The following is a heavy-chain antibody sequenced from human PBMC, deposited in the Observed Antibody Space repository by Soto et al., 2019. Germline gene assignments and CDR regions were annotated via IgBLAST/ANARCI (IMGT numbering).Heavy chain of an antibody. CDR2: IYYSGST. J-gene: IGHJ5*02. D-gene: IGHD5-12*01. CDR3: ARAAWQDGYKPHWFDP. Sequence: QVQLQESGPGLVKPSETLSLTCTVSGGSISSYYWSWIRQPPGKGLEWIGYIYYSGSTNYNPSLKSRVTISVDTSKNQFSLKLSSVTAADTAVYYCARAAWQDGYKPHWFDPWGQGTLVTVSS. CDR1: GGSISSYY. V-gene: IGHV4-59*01.